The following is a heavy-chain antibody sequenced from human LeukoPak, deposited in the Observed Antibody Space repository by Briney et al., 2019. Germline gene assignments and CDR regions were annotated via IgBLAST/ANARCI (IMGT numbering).Heavy chain of an antibody. CDR3: AKDRYSSGWYSDFDY. CDR2: ISDDGSNK. V-gene: IGHV3-30*18. J-gene: IGHJ4*02. CDR1: GFTFSNYA. D-gene: IGHD6-19*01. Sequence: GGSLRLSCAASGFTFSNYAMHWVRQAPGKGLEWGAVISDDGSNKYYGDSVKGRFTISRDNSKNTVYLQMNSLRAEDTAVYYCAKDRYSSGWYSDFDYWGQETLVTVSS.